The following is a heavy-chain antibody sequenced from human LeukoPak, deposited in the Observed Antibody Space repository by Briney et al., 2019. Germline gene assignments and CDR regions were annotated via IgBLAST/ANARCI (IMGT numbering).Heavy chain of an antibody. CDR1: GFIFSTYG. V-gene: IGHV3-30*02. CDR2: IQFDGIDI. J-gene: IGHJ4*02. D-gene: IGHD2-15*01. Sequence: GGSLRLSCAASGFIFSTYGVHWVRQAPGKGLEWVAFIQFDGIDIFYADSVKGRFTISRDNSKNTLYLQMNSLRPEDTSVYYCAKDQKLQPFHYWGQGTLVTVSS. CDR3: AKDQKLQPFHY.